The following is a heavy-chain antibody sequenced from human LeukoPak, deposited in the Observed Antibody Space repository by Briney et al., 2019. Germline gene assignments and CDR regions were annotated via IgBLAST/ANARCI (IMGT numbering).Heavy chain of an antibody. CDR1: GYTFTSYG. V-gene: IGHV1-18*01. CDR2: ISAYNGNT. D-gene: IGHD3-22*01. Sequence: WASVKVSCKASGYTFTSYGISWVRQAPGQGLAWMGWISAYNGNTNYAQKLQGRVTMTTDTSTSTAYMELRSLRSDDTAVYYCARGRTYYYDSSGYYYVYWGQGTLVTVSS. CDR3: ARGRTYYYDSSGYYYVY. J-gene: IGHJ4*02.